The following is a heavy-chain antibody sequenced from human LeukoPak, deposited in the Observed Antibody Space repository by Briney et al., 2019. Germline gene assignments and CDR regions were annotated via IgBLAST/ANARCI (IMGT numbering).Heavy chain of an antibody. CDR3: ARGTTSGSFIIDH. CDR1: GYTFGDYA. J-gene: IGHJ4*02. CDR2: ISGGGSTI. V-gene: IGHV3-48*04. D-gene: IGHD3-10*01. Sequence: GGSLRLSCAGPGYTFGDYAMNWVRQAPGKGLEWLSVISGGGSTIHSAHSVKGRFTISRDNAKNLLYLQMTRLGAEDTAVYFCARGTTSGSFIIDHWGQGTLVAVSS.